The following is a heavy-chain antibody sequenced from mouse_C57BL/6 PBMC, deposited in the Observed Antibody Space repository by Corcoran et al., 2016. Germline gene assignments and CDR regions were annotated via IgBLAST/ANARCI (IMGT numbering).Heavy chain of an antibody. D-gene: IGHD1-1*01. V-gene: IGHV1-19*01. CDR1: GYTFTDYY. Sequence: EVQLQQSGPVLVKPGASVKMSCKASGYTFTDYYMNWVKQSHGKSLEWIGVINPYNGGTSYNQKFKGKATLTVDKSSSTAYMELNSLTSEDSAVYYCARSGYYGSSSWFAYWGQGTLVTVSA. CDR3: ARSGYYGSSSWFAY. J-gene: IGHJ3*01. CDR2: INPYNGGT.